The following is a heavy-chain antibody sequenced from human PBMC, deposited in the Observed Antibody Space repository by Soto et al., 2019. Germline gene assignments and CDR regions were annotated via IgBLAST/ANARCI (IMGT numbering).Heavy chain of an antibody. V-gene: IGHV4-39*01. D-gene: IGHD3-22*01. CDR3: ARQQADYDGSGYRSLYFYY. Sequence: QLQLQESGPGLVKPSETLSLTCTVSGGSISSSSYYWGWIRQPPVTGLEWIGSIYYSGSTYYHPYLKSRVTTSVYTSNNQWSQTLSSVTAAFTAMYFCARQQADYDGSGYRSLYFYYCGQGNIVTVSS. CDR1: GGSISSSSYY. J-gene: IGHJ4*02. CDR2: IYYSGST.